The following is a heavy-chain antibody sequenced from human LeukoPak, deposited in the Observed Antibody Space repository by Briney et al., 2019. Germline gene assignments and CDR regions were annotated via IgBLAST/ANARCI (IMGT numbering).Heavy chain of an antibody. CDR2: IYSDGST. CDR1: EFTVSSNY. Sequence: GGSLRLSCAASEFTVSSNYMSWVRQAPGKGLEWVSVIYSDGSTYYADSVKGRFTISRANSKNTLYLQMNSLRAEDTAVYYCARDYDSSGFYDYWGQGTLVTVSS. CDR3: ARDYDSSGFYDY. J-gene: IGHJ4*02. V-gene: IGHV3-53*01. D-gene: IGHD3-22*01.